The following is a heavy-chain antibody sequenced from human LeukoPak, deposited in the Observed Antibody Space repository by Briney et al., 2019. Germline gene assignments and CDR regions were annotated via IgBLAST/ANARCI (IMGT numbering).Heavy chain of an antibody. Sequence: PSETLSLTCTVSGGSISSSSYYWGWIRQPPGKGLEWIGSIYYSGSTYYNPSLKSRVTISVDTSKNQFSLKLSSVTAADTAVYYCASAAYDSSSPPTFDIWGQGTMVTVSS. V-gene: IGHV4-39*01. CDR2: IYYSGST. CDR1: GGSISSSSYY. D-gene: IGHD3-22*01. J-gene: IGHJ3*02. CDR3: ASAAYDSSSPPTFDI.